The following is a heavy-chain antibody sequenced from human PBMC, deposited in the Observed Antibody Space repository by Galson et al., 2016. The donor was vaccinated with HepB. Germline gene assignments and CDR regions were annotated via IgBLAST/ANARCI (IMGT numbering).Heavy chain of an antibody. Sequence: SVKVSCKASGYTFTSYAMHWVRQAPGQRREWMGWINAVNGNTKYSQKFQGRVTITRETSASTAYMELSSLRSEDTAVYYCARAVLRSYLAGYWGQGTLVTVSS. D-gene: IGHD1-26*01. CDR2: INAVNGNT. V-gene: IGHV1-3*01. J-gene: IGHJ4*02. CDR1: GYTFTSYA. CDR3: ARAVLRSYLAGY.